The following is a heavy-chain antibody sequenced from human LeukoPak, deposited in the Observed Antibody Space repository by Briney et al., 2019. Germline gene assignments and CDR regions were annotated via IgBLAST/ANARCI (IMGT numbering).Heavy chain of an antibody. CDR1: GGSISSYY. D-gene: IGHD2-2*01. Sequence: PSETLSLTCTVSGGSISSYYWSWIRQPPGKGLEWIGYIYCSGSTNYNPSLKSRVTISVDTSKNQFSLKLSSVTAADTAVYYCAREGGYCSSTSCLDLFDYWGQGTLVTVSS. CDR3: AREGGYCSSTSCLDLFDY. CDR2: IYCSGST. J-gene: IGHJ4*02. V-gene: IGHV4-59*01.